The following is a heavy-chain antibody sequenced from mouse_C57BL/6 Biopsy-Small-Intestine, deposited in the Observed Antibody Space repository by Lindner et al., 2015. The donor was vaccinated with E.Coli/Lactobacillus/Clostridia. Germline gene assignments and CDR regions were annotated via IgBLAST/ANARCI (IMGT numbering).Heavy chain of an antibody. Sequence: VQLQESGPELVKPGTSVKISCKASGYTFTDYNMDWVKQSHGKSPEWIGYIYPNNGGTGYNQKFKSKATLTVDKSSSTAYMELHSLTSEDSAVYYCARSRIYTPYAMDYWGQGTSVTVSS. CDR3: ARSRIYTPYAMDY. D-gene: IGHD1-3*01. V-gene: IGHV1-34*02. CDR2: IYPNNGGT. J-gene: IGHJ4*01. CDR1: GYTFTDYN.